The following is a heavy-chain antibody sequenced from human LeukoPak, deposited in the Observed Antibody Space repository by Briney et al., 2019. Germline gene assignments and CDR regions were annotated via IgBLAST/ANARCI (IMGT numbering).Heavy chain of an antibody. D-gene: IGHD2-21*02. V-gene: IGHV3-7*01. CDR3: VTGDWGARDSFDL. J-gene: IGHJ3*01. CDR2: RNQDGSQK. CDR1: GFTFSIYW. Sequence: GSLRLSCAASGFTFSIYWMSWVRQAPWKGLEWVANRNQDGSQKYCVDSVKGRFTISREKGKNPFFLQMSRLRAEDTCVYYCVTGDWGARDSFDLWGRGTMVTVSS.